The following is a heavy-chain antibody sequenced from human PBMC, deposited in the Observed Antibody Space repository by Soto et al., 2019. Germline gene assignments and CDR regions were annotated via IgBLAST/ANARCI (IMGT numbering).Heavy chain of an antibody. D-gene: IGHD3-22*01. Sequence: PSETLSLTGTVSGGSISSYYWSWIPQPPGKGLEWIGYIYYSGSTNYNPSLKSRVTISVDTSKNQFSLKLSSVTAADTAVYYCARVVDYYDSSGLPYYFDYWGQGTLVTVSS. CDR1: GGSISSYY. V-gene: IGHV4-59*01. CDR2: IYYSGST. J-gene: IGHJ4*02. CDR3: ARVVDYYDSSGLPYYFDY.